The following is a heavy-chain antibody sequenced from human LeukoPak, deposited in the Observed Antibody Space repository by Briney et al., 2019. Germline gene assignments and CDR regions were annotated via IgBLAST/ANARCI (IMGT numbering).Heavy chain of an antibody. V-gene: IGHV4-39*01. CDR3: ATRYLQWLLDY. CDR1: GGSISSNSYY. Sequence: SETLSLTCTVSGGSISSNSYYWGWIRQPPGKGLEWIGRSYYSGSTYYNPSLKSRVTISVDTSKNQFSLKLNSVTAADTAVYYCATRYLQWLLDYWGQGTLVSVSS. D-gene: IGHD3-3*01. CDR2: SYYSGST. J-gene: IGHJ4*02.